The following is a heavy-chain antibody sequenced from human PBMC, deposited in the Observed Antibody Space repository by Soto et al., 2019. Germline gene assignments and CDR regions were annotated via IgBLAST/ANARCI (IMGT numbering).Heavy chain of an antibody. V-gene: IGHV1-8*01. CDR3: ARANPKTSTQKWIQLWTYYYYGMDV. J-gene: IGHJ6*02. CDR1: GYTFTSYD. D-gene: IGHD5-18*01. CDR2: MNPNSGNT. Sequence: ASVKVSCKASGYTFTSYDINWVRQATGQGLEWMGWMNPNSGNTGYAQKFQGRVTMTRNTSISTAYMELSSLRSEDTAVYYCARANPKTSTQKWIQLWTYYYYGMDVWGQGTTVTVSS.